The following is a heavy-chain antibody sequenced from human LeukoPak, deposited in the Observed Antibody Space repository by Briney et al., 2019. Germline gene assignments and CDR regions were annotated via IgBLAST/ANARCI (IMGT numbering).Heavy chain of an antibody. CDR1: GLTFSSYA. CDR3: AKDPIVVVPAYYFDY. Sequence: PGGSLRLSCAASGLTFSSYAMSWVRQAPGKGLEWVSAISGSGGSTYYADSVKGRFTISRDNSKNTLYLQMNSLRAEDTAVYYCAKDPIVVVPAYYFDYWGQGTLVTVSS. D-gene: IGHD2-2*01. CDR2: ISGSGGST. V-gene: IGHV3-23*01. J-gene: IGHJ4*02.